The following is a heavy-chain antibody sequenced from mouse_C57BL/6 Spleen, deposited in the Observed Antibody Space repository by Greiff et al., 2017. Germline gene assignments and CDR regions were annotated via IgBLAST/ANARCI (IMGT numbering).Heavy chain of an antibody. CDR3: ARSPSYGYDGYYAMDY. D-gene: IGHD2-9*01. CDR2: IDPANGNT. J-gene: IGHJ4*01. V-gene: IGHV14-3*01. CDR1: GFNIKNTY. Sequence: VQLQQSVAELVRPGASVKLSCTASGFNIKNTYMHWVKQRPEQGLERIGRIDPANGNTKYAPKFQGKATITADTSSNTAYLQLSSLTSEDTAIYYCARSPSYGYDGYYAMDYWGQGTSVTVSS.